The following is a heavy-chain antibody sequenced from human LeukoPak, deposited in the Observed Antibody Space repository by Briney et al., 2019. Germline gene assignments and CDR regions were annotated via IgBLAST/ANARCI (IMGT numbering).Heavy chain of an antibody. CDR3: AKTGRVGAVDY. CDR2: ISGSGGDT. D-gene: IGHD6-13*01. V-gene: IGHV3-23*01. Sequence: GGSLRLSCAASGFTFSYYAMSWVRQAPGKGLEWVSVISGSGGDTYYADSVKGRFAISRDNSKNTMYLQMNTLRVEDTAVYYLAKTGRVGAVDYWGQGTLVTVSS. J-gene: IGHJ4*02. CDR1: GFTFSYYA.